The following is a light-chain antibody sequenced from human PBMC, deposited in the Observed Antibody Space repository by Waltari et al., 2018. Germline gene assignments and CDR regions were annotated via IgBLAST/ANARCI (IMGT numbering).Light chain of an antibody. CDR2: YAN. J-gene: IGKJ1*01. Sequence: IQMSQSPSSLSASVGDRVTITCRASQGISRYLNWYQQKPGKAPKLLIYYANSLASGVPSRFSGSGSGTEFTLTISSLQPEDFATYYCQQGNSNPPTFGQGTKVEIK. V-gene: IGKV1-17*01. CDR1: QGISRY. CDR3: QQGNSNPPT.